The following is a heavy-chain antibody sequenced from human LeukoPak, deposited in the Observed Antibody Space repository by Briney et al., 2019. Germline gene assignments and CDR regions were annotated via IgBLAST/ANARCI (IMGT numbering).Heavy chain of an antibody. CDR3: ARVKAAGTE. D-gene: IGHD6-13*01. Sequence: PGGSLRLSCAASGFTFSDHYMDWVRQAPGMGLEWVGRTRNKANSYTTEYAASVKGRFTISRDDSKNSLYLQMNSLKTEDTAVYYCARVKAAGTEWGQGTLVTVSS. CDR1: GFTFSDHY. CDR2: TRNKANSYTT. V-gene: IGHV3-72*01. J-gene: IGHJ4*02.